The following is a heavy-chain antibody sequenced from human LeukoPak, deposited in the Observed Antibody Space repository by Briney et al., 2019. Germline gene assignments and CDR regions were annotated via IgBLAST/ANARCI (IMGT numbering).Heavy chain of an antibody. CDR2: IIPTFGTA. V-gene: IGHV1-69*05. Sequence: SVKVSCKASGGTYSSYAISWVRQAPGQGLEWMGGIIPTFGTANYAQKFQGRVTITTDESTSTAYMELSSLRSEDTAVYYCARDLYHRLDCSGGSCFGTLDYWGQGTLVSVSS. CDR1: GGTYSSYA. D-gene: IGHD2-15*01. J-gene: IGHJ4*02. CDR3: ARDLYHRLDCSGGSCFGTLDY.